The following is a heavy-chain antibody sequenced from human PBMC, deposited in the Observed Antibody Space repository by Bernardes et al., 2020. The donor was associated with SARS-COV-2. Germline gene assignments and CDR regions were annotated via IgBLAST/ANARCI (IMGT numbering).Heavy chain of an antibody. CDR1: GFTFSSYA. V-gene: IGHV3-23*01. J-gene: IGHJ4*02. Sequence: GSLRLSCSASGFTFSSYAMSWVRQAPGKGLAWVSSISGSGGSTYYADSVKGRFTISRDNSKNTLYLQMNSLRAEDTAVYYCAKDQKGVDRWPTCDYWGQGTLVTVSS. D-gene: IGHD5-12*01. CDR3: AKDQKGVDRWPTCDY. CDR2: ISGSGGST.